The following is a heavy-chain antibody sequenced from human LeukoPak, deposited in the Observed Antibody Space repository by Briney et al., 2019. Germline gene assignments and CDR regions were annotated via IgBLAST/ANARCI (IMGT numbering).Heavy chain of an antibody. Sequence: GSLRLSCAASGFSFSSYSMNWVRQGPGKGLEWVSYISSSSSTIHYAGSVKGRFTISRDNAKNLVYLQMNSLRDEDTAVYYCARRHLAGTTSNWFDPWGQGTLVTVSS. CDR3: ARRHLAGTTSNWFDP. CDR2: ISSSSSTI. D-gene: IGHD1-7*01. J-gene: IGHJ5*02. V-gene: IGHV3-48*02. CDR1: GFSFSSYS.